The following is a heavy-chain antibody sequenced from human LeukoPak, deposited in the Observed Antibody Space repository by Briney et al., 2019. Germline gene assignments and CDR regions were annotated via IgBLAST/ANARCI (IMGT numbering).Heavy chain of an antibody. CDR2: IYTSGST. J-gene: IGHJ6*03. CDR1: GGSISGGSYY. D-gene: IGHD3-10*01. Sequence: PSETLSLTCTVSGGSISGGSYYWSWIRQPAGKGLEWIGRIYTSGSTNYNPSLKSRVTISVDTSKNQFSLKLSSVTAADTAVYYCAKEHRYDSGTRRGDYYYYIDVWGKGTTVTISS. V-gene: IGHV4-61*02. CDR3: AKEHRYDSGTRRGDYYYYIDV.